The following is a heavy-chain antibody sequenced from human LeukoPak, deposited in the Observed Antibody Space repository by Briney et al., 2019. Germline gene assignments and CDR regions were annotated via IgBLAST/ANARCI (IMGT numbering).Heavy chain of an antibody. D-gene: IGHD5-18*01. CDR1: GGSISTHY. V-gene: IGHV4-59*11. CDR3: ATIKRGSIFGYFDF. CDR2: VLDSERT. Sequence: PSETLPLTCTVSGGSISTHYWSWIRQPPGKGLEGIGYVLDSERTKDNPSLKSRATLAADTSKNQFSLRLTSVTAADSAVYYCATIKRGSIFGYFDFWGQGVLVTVSS. J-gene: IGHJ4*02.